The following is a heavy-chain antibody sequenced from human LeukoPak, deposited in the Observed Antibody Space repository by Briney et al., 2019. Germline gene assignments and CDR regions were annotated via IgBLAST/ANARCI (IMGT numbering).Heavy chain of an antibody. CDR2: INAGNGNT. CDR3: AMAYGGNSGRVVYYYYYGMDV. CDR1: GYTFTSYA. J-gene: IGHJ6*02. D-gene: IGHD4-23*01. Sequence: GASVKVSCKASGYTFTSYAMHWVRQAPGQRLEWMGWINAGNGNTKYSQKFQGRVTITRDTSASTAYMELSSLRSEDTAVYYCAMAYGGNSGRVVYYYYYGMDVWGQGTTVTVSS. V-gene: IGHV1-3*01.